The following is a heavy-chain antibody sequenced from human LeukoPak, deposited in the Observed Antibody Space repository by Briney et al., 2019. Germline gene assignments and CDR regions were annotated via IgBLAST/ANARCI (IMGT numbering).Heavy chain of an antibody. V-gene: IGHV1-18*01. D-gene: IGHD1-26*01. Sequence: ASVKVSCKASGYTFTSYGISWVRQAPGQGLEWMGWISAYNGNTNYAQRLQGRVTMTTDTSTSTAYMELRSLRSDDTAVYYCAVSYARGDYFDYWGQGTLVTVSS. J-gene: IGHJ4*02. CDR1: GYTFTSYG. CDR2: ISAYNGNT. CDR3: AVSYARGDYFDY.